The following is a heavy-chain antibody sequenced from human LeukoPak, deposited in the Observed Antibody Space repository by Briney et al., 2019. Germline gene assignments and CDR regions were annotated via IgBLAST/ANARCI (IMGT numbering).Heavy chain of an antibody. D-gene: IGHD6-13*01. V-gene: IGHV3-43*02. CDR1: GFTFDYYA. Sequence: GGSLRLSCAASGFTFDYYAMHWVRQAPGKGVEWVALISGGGGSTYSADSVKGRVTISRDNSKNSLYLQMNSLRTEDTALYYCAKTDSRSPNLYYYYGMDVWGQGTTVTVSS. CDR3: AKTDSRSPNLYYYYGMDV. J-gene: IGHJ6*02. CDR2: ISGGGGST.